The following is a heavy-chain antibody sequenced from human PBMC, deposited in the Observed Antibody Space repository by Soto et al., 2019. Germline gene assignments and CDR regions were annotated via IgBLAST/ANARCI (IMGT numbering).Heavy chain of an antibody. D-gene: IGHD6-13*01. CDR2: IIPIFGTA. CDR1: GGTFSSYA. J-gene: IGHJ6*02. V-gene: IGHV1-69*01. CDR3: TSASAIAAAGDYYYDMDV. Sequence: QVQLVQSGAEVKKPGSSVKVSCKASGGTFSSYAISWVRQAPGQGLEWMGGIIPIFGTANYAQKFQGRVTITADESTSTAYMELSSLRSEDTAVYYCTSASAIAAAGDYYYDMDVWGQGTTVTVSS.